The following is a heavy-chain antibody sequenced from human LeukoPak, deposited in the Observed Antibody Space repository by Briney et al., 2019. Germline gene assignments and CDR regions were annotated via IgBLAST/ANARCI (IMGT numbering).Heavy chain of an antibody. Sequence: PGGSLRLSCAASGFTLSSHWMTWVRQAPGKGLEWVSYISSSSSTIYYADSVKGRFTISRDNAKNSLYLQMNSLRDEDTAVYYCAKAAIPYQLLYLLGYWGQGTLVTVSS. V-gene: IGHV3-48*02. CDR3: AKAAIPYQLLYLLGY. J-gene: IGHJ4*02. D-gene: IGHD2-2*02. CDR2: ISSSSSTI. CDR1: GFTLSSHW.